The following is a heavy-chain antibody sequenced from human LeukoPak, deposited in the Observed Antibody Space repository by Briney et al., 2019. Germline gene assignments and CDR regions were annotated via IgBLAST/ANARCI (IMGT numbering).Heavy chain of an antibody. Sequence: GGSLRLFCAASGFTLDDYAMHWVRQAPGKGLEWVSGISWNSGSIGYADSVKGRFTISRDNAKNSLYLQMNSLRAEDTALYYCAKDQEPGAFDIWGQGTMVTVSS. V-gene: IGHV3-9*01. CDR3: AKDQEPGAFDI. CDR2: ISWNSGSI. D-gene: IGHD1-14*01. J-gene: IGHJ3*02. CDR1: GFTLDDYA.